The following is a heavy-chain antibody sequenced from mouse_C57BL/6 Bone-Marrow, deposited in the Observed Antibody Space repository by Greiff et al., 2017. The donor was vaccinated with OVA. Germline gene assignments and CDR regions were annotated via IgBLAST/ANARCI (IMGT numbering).Heavy chain of an antibody. V-gene: IGHV2-5*01. CDR3: AKNAYYYYAMDY. CDR1: GFSLTSYG. CDR2: IWRGGST. J-gene: IGHJ4*01. Sequence: VKLMESGPGLVQPSQSLSITCTVSGFSLTSYGVHWVRQSPGKGLEWLGVIWRGGSTDYNAAFMSRLSITKDNSKSQVFFKMNSLQADDTAIYYCAKNAYYYYAMDYWGQGTSVTVSS.